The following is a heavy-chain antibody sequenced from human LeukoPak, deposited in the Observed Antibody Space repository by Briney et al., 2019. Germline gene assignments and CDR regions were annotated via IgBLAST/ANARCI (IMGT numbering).Heavy chain of an antibody. Sequence: GGSLRLSCAASGFTFSSHWMHWVRQAPGKGLVWVSRINGDGSSTSYADSVKGRFTISRDNAKNTLYLQMNSLRAEDTAVYYCARGGWGTATDYWGQGTLVTVSS. CDR3: ARGGWGTATDY. V-gene: IGHV3-74*01. CDR2: INGDGSST. D-gene: IGHD1-1*01. J-gene: IGHJ4*02. CDR1: GFTFSSHW.